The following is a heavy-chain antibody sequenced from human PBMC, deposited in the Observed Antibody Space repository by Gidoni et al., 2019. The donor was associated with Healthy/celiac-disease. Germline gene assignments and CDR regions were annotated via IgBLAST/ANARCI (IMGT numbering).Heavy chain of an antibody. Sequence: QLQLQESGPGLVKPSETLSLTCPVPGGSISSSSYYWGWIRQPPGTGLEWIGSIYYSGSTYYNPSLKSRVTISVDTSKNQFSLKLSSVTAADTAVYYCARGFRFWFDPWGQGTLVTVSS. CDR1: GGSISSSSYY. CDR3: ARGFRFWFDP. V-gene: IGHV4-39*01. J-gene: IGHJ5*02. D-gene: IGHD3-16*01. CDR2: IYYSGST.